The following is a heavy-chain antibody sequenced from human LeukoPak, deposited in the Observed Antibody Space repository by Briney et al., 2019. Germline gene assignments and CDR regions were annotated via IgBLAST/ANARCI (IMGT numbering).Heavy chain of an antibody. J-gene: IGHJ4*02. D-gene: IGHD2-8*01. CDR1: GYTFTGYY. Sequence: GASVKVSCKASGYTFTGYYMHWVRQAPGQGLEWMGWINPNSGGTNYAQKLQGRVTMTTDTSTSTAYMELRSLRSDDTAVYYCARDEINGAPVDYWGQGTLVTVSS. CDR3: ARDEINGAPVDY. V-gene: IGHV1-2*02. CDR2: INPNSGGT.